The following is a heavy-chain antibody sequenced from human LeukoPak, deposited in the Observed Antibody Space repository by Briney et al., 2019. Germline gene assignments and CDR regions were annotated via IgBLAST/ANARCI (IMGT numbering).Heavy chain of an antibody. V-gene: IGHV3-43D*03. CDR3: AKDGNGDYYYMDV. D-gene: IGHD2-8*01. J-gene: IGHJ6*03. CDR1: GFTFDDYA. CDR2: ISWDGGST. Sequence: GGSLRLSCAASGFTFDDYAMHWVRQAPGKGLEWVSLISWDGGSTYYADSVKGRFTISRDNSKNSLYLQMNSLRAEDTALYYCAKDGNGDYYYMDVWGKGTTVTVSS.